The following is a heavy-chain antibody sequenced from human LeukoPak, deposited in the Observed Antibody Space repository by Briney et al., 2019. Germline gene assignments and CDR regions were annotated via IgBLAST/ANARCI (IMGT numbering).Heavy chain of an antibody. CDR2: ISSNGGST. V-gene: IGHV3-64*01. CDR1: GFTFSNYA. J-gene: IGHJ2*01. CDR3: ARGDGDYGRIDPWYFDL. Sequence: PGGSLRLSCAASGFTFSNYAIHWVRQAPGKGLEYVSAISSNGGSTYYANSVKGRFTISRDNSKNALYLQMGSLTPEDMAVYYCARGDGDYGRIDPWYFDLWGRGTLVTVSS. D-gene: IGHD4-17*01.